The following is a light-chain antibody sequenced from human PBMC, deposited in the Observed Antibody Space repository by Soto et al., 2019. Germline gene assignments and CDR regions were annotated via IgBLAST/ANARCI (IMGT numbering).Light chain of an antibody. V-gene: IGKV1-5*03. CDR1: ENINKW. CDR3: QHYKISTRYS. Sequence: DIQMTQSPSPLSASVGDRVTITCRSSENINKWLAWYQQRPGTVPKLLIYQASNLESGVPARFSGSGSGTDFTLTISSLQPEDFATYYCQHYKISTRYSFGQGTKVDIK. CDR2: QAS. J-gene: IGKJ2*03.